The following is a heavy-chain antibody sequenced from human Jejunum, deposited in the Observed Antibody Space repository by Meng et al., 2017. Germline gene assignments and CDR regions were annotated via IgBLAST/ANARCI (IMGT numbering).Heavy chain of an antibody. J-gene: IGHJ5*02. D-gene: IGHD1-1*01. Sequence: QVPLTESGRTLVKLTRTLPVTCSLSGLSLTTSGEGVCRIRQRPGQVQEWLALIYWNDEKHYSPSVKSRLTITKESPQTHVGLTTTNMYAVDTATYYCAHRVRLYTCSWGSWGQGTLVTVSS. CDR2: IYWNDEK. V-gene: IGHV2-5*01. CDR3: AHRVRLYTCSWGS. CDR1: GLSLTTSGEG.